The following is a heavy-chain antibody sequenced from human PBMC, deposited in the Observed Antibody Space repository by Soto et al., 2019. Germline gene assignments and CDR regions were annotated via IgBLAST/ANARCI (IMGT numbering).Heavy chain of an antibody. CDR1: VFTFSSYA. D-gene: IGHD3-16*01. Sequence: ERSLRLSCSASVFTFSSYAMRCVRPAPGKELEYVSAISSNGGSTYYADSVKSRFTKSRDNSKNTLYLQMSNLRDEDTSVYYCVNWGVPYYGIDVWGQGTTV. J-gene: IGHJ6*02. CDR3: VNWGVPYYGIDV. V-gene: IGHV3-64D*06. CDR2: ISSNGGST.